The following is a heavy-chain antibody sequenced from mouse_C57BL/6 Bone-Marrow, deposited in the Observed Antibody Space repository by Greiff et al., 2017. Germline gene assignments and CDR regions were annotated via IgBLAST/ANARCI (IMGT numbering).Heavy chain of an antibody. V-gene: IGHV1-64*01. J-gene: IGHJ4*01. Sequence: QVQLQQPGAELVKPGASVKLSCKASGYTFTSYWMHWVKQRPGQGLEWIGMIHPNSGSTNYNERFKSKDTLTVDKSSSTAYMQLSSLTSEDSAVYNCARATHLYYDYDEDAMDYWGQGTSVTVSS. CDR2: IHPNSGST. CDR1: GYTFTSYW. D-gene: IGHD2-4*01. CDR3: ARATHLYYDYDEDAMDY.